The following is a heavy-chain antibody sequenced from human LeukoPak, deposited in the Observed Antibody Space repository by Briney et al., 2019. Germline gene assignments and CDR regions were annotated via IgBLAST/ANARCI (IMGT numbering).Heavy chain of an antibody. D-gene: IGHD6-13*01. CDR2: ISYDGSNK. CDR1: GFTFSSYG. CDR3: ASSYSSSWYCNY. Sequence: PGGSLRLSCAASGFTFSSYGMHWVRQAPGKGLEWVAVISYDGSNKYYADSVKGRFTISRDNSKNTLYLQMNSLRAEDTAVYYCASSYSSSWYCNYWGQGTLVTVSS. V-gene: IGHV3-30*03. J-gene: IGHJ4*02.